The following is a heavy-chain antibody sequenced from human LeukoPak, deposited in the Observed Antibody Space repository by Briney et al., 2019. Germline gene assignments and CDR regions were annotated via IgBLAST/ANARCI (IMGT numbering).Heavy chain of an antibody. Sequence: PGGSLRLSCAASGFTFSIYAMNWVRQAPGKGLEWVSGISDSGRNTYYSDSVKGRFTISRDNSESTVYLQMNSLTAEDTAQYYCATRCVGSPNCQTTGYDHWGQGTLVTVSS. V-gene: IGHV3-23*01. CDR3: ATRCVGSPNCQTTGYDH. J-gene: IGHJ4*02. CDR2: ISDSGRNT. CDR1: GFTFSIYA. D-gene: IGHD2-2*01.